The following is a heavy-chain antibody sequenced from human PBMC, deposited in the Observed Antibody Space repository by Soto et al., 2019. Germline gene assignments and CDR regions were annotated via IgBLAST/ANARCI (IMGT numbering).Heavy chain of an antibody. CDR3: AIGVTMVRGVIHTPYFDY. V-gene: IGHV4-31*03. D-gene: IGHD3-10*01. J-gene: IGHJ4*02. CDR2: IYYSGST. CDR1: GGSISSGGYY. Sequence: QVQLQESGPGLVKPSQTLSLTCTVSGGSISSGGYYWSWIRQHPGKGLEWIGYIYYSGSTYYNPSLKSRVTISVDTSKNQFSLKLSSVTAADTPVYYCAIGVTMVRGVIHTPYFDYWGQGTLVTVSS.